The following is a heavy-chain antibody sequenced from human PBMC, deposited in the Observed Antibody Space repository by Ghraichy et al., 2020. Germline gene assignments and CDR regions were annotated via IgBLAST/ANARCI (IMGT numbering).Heavy chain of an antibody. CDR2: IYYSGST. V-gene: IGHV4-39*01. CDR1: GGSISSSSYY. D-gene: IGHD2-15*01. Sequence: SQTLSLTCTVSGGSISSSSYYWGWIRQPPGKGLEWIGSIYYSGSTYYNPSLKSRVTISVDTSKNQFSLKLSSVTAADTAVYYCARRGWWELRDWGQGTLVTVSS. J-gene: IGHJ4*02. CDR3: ARRGWWELRD.